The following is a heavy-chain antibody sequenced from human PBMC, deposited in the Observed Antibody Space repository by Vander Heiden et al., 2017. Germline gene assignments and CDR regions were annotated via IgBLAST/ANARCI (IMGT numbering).Heavy chain of an antibody. CDR1: GFTFDAYA. D-gene: IGHD1-26*01. Sequence: EVQLVESGGGLVQPGRSLRLSCAASGFTFDAYAMHWVRQAPGKGLEWVSGISWNSGSIGYADSVKGRFTISRDNAKNSLYLQMNSLRAEDTALYYCAKGVQGWELLTNYGMDVWGQGTTVTVSS. CDR3: AKGVQGWELLTNYGMDV. V-gene: IGHV3-9*01. J-gene: IGHJ6*02. CDR2: ISWNSGSI.